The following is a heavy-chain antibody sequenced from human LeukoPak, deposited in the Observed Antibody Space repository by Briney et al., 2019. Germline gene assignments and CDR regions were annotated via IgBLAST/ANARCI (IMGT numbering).Heavy chain of an antibody. D-gene: IGHD5-24*01. V-gene: IGHV1-18*01. CDR3: ARGRRWLPGGFDY. CDR2: ISSNDGNT. J-gene: IGHJ4*02. CDR1: GYTFTSYG. Sequence: GASVKVSCKASGYTFTSYGISWVRQAPGQGLEWMGWISSNDGNTYYVQNFQGRVTMTTDTSTSTAYMELRSLRSDDTAVYYCARGRRWLPGGFDYWGQGTLVTVSS.